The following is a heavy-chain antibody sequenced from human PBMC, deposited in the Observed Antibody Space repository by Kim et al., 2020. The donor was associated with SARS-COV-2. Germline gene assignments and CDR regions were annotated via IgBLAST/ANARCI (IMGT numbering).Heavy chain of an antibody. D-gene: IGHD1-26*01. V-gene: IGHV3-11*05. J-gene: IGHJ3*02. CDR3: ARDRGSYRRDAFDI. Sequence: ADSVKGRFTISRDNAKNSLYLQMNSLRAEDTAVYYCARDRGSYRRDAFDIWGQGTMVTVSS.